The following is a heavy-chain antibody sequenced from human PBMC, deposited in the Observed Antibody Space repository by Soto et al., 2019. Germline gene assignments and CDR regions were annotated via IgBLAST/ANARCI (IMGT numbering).Heavy chain of an antibody. CDR2: INPSGGST. D-gene: IGHD1-7*01. V-gene: IGHV1-46*01. Sequence: ASVKVSCKASGYTFTSYYMHWVRQAPGQGLEWMGIINPSGGSTSYAQKFQGRVTMTRDTSTSTVYMELSSLRSEDTAVYYCARESLLPNYDGTPYYYYYYGMDVWGQGTTVTVSS. CDR3: ARESLLPNYDGTPYYYYYYGMDV. J-gene: IGHJ6*02. CDR1: GYTFTSYY.